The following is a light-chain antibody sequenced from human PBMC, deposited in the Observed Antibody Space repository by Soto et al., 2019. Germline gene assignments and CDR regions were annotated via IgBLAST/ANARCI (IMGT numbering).Light chain of an antibody. CDR1: SSDVGRYNL. CDR2: EVS. V-gene: IGLV2-23*02. CDR3: CSYAGSPWV. Sequence: QSVMTQPASVSGSPGRSITMSCTGTSSDVGRYNLVSWYQQHPGKAPKLMIYEVSKRPSGVSNRFSGSKSGNTASLTISGLQAEDEADYYCCSYAGSPWVFGGGTKLTVL. J-gene: IGLJ3*02.